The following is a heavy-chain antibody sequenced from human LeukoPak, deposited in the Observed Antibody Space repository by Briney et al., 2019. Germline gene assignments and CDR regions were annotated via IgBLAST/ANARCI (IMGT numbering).Heavy chain of an antibody. CDR3: ARLGMIQAYSTEDY. J-gene: IGHJ4*02. Sequence: PGGSLRLSCAAAGFTFTDYSMNWVRQAPGKGLEWVSTISSDSGHIYYADSVKGRFTISRDNAENSLYLQINSLRAEDTAVYYCARLGMIQAYSTEDYWGQGTLVTVSS. V-gene: IGHV3-21*04. CDR1: GFTFTDYS. D-gene: IGHD6-13*01. CDR2: ISSDSGHI.